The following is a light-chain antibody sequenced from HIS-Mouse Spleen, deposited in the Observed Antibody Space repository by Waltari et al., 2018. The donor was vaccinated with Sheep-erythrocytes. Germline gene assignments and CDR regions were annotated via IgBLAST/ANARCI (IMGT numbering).Light chain of an antibody. J-gene: IGLJ2*01. V-gene: IGLV1-51*01. Sequence: QSVLTQSPSVAAAPGPKVTISCPGTTPNIGNNSFSRHQQLPGTAPKLLIYDNNKRPSGIPDRFSGSKSGTSATLGITGLQTGDEADYYCGTWDSSLSAGVFGGGTKLTVL. CDR1: TPNIGNNS. CDR3: GTWDSSLSAGV. CDR2: DNN.